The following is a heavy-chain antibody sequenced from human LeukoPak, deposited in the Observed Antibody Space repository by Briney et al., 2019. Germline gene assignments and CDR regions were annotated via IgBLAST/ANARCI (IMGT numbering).Heavy chain of an antibody. CDR3: ARVCSSASCYNNY. D-gene: IGHD2-2*02. Sequence: ASVKVSCKASGYTFTGYYMHWVRQAPGQGLEWIGWINPNSGGTNYAQKFQGRVTMTRDTSISTAYMELSRLRSDDTAVYYCARVCSSASCYNNYWGQGTLVTVSS. CDR1: GYTFTGYY. V-gene: IGHV1-2*02. J-gene: IGHJ4*02. CDR2: INPNSGGT.